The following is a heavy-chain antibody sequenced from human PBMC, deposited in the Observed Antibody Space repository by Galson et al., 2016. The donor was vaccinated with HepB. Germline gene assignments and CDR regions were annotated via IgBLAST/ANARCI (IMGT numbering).Heavy chain of an antibody. J-gene: IGHJ5*01. CDR2: IVDGGSK. D-gene: IGHD3-10*01. CDR3: ARGRRFGEILRIVGWFDS. V-gene: IGHV4-34*01. Sequence: ETLSLTCAVYGGSFGGSCWSWIRQPPGKGLAWIGEIVDGGSKNYHPSLKSRVTISVDTSKNQFSLRMTSMTAADTAVYYCARGRRFGEILRIVGWFDSWGQGTLVTVSP. CDR1: GGSFGGSC.